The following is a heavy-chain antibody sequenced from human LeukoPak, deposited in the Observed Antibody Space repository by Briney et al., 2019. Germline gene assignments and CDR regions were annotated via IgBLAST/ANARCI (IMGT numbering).Heavy chain of an antibody. J-gene: IGHJ3*02. CDR2: INPNSGDT. CDR3: ARPTYCSSTSCIYDFDI. Sequence: ASVKVSCKASGYTFTNYGISWVRQAPGQGLEWMGWINPNSGDTNYAQKFQGRVTMTRDTSISTAYMELSRLTSDDTAVYYCARPTYCSSTSCIYDFDIWGQGTMVTVSS. V-gene: IGHV1-2*02. CDR1: GYTFTNYG. D-gene: IGHD2-2*01.